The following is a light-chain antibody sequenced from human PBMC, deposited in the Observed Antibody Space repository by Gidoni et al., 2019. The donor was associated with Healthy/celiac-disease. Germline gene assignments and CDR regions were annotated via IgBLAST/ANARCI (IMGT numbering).Light chain of an antibody. CDR3: QQSYSTPPWT. V-gene: IGKV1-39*01. Sequence: DTQMTPSPSSLSASVGDRVTITCRASQSISSYLNWYQQKPGKAPKLLIYAASSLQSGVPSRFSGSGSGTDFTLTISSLQPEDFATYYCQQSYSTPPWTFGQGTKVEIK. CDR1: QSISSY. J-gene: IGKJ1*01. CDR2: AAS.